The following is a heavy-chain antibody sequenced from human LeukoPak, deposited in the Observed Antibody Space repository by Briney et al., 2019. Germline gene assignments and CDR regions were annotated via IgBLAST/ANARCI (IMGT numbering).Heavy chain of an antibody. Sequence: ASVKVSCKASGYTFTSYYMHWVRQAPGQGLEWMGIINPSGGSTSYAQKFQGRVTVTRDTSTNTIYMKLSSLRSDDTAVYYCAREGAVDLKHFDFWGQGTLVIVSS. J-gene: IGHJ4*02. D-gene: IGHD6-19*01. V-gene: IGHV1-46*01. CDR1: GYTFTSYY. CDR2: INPSGGST. CDR3: AREGAVDLKHFDF.